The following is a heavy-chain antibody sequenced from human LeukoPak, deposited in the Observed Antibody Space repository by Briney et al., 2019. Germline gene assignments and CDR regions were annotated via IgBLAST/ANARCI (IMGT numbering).Heavy chain of an antibody. CDR3: ARASVGSGYYRSFDY. J-gene: IGHJ4*02. V-gene: IGHV4-39*07. Sequence: ASETLSLTCTVSGGSISSSSYYWGWIRQPPGKGLEWIGSIYYSGSTYYNPSLKSRVTISVDTSKNQFSLKLSSVTAADTAVYYCARASVGSGYYRSFDYWGQGTLVTVSS. CDR1: GGSISSSSYY. CDR2: IYYSGST. D-gene: IGHD3-22*01.